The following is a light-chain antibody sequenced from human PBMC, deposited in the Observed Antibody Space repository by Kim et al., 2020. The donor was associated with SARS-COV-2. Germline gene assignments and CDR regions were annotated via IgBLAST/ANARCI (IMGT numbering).Light chain of an antibody. CDR3: QQRSNWPPVVT. CDR2: DAS. V-gene: IGKV3-11*01. Sequence: EIVLTQSPATLSLSPGERATLSCRASQSVGSYLAWYQQKPGQAPGLLIYDASNRATGIPARFSGSGSGTDFTLTISSLEPEDFAVYYCQQRSNWPPVVTFGGGTKVDIK. CDR1: QSVGSY. J-gene: IGKJ4*01.